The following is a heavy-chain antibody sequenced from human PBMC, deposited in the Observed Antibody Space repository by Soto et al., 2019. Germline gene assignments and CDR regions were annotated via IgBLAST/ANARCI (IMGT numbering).Heavy chain of an antibody. CDR2: IKQDGSEK. V-gene: IGHV3-7*01. D-gene: IGHD6-6*01. J-gene: IGHJ4*02. CDR3: AQIAARPFDY. Sequence: PGWSLRLSCASSVFTFISYWMSWVRQAPGKGLEWVANIKQDGSEKFYVDSVKGRFTISRDNAKNSLYLQMNSLRAEDTAVYYCAQIAARPFDYWGQGTLVTVSS. CDR1: VFTFISYW.